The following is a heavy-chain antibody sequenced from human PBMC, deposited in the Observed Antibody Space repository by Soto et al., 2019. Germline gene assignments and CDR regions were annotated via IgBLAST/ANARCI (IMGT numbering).Heavy chain of an antibody. Sequence: ASVKDSGKASGYTFTSFGISWVRQATGKGLEWMGWISAYNGNTNYAQKLQGGVTMTTDTSTSTAYMELRSLGSDDTALCYFARYRTSRALSYFDYWGQGSLVSGSS. V-gene: IGHV1-18*01. D-gene: IGHD3-16*02. CDR1: GYTFTSFG. CDR2: ISAYNGNT. J-gene: IGHJ4*02. CDR3: ARYRTSRALSYFDY.